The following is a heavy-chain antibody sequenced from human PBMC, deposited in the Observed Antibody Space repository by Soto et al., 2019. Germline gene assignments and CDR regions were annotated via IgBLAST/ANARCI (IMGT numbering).Heavy chain of an antibody. CDR1: GFTFDNYG. CDR3: AKGFFVGGSASPFEF. J-gene: IGHJ4*02. CDR2: ISYDGKNQ. Sequence: VRLVQSGGGVVQPGRALTLACVASGFTFDNYGLHWVRQAPGQGLDWVAVISYDGKNQYYEDSVKGRFTLSRDNSRNTLYLQMNNLSPEDTGVYYCAKGFFVGGSASPFEFWGQGTLVAVST. V-gene: IGHV3-30*18. D-gene: IGHD3-16*01.